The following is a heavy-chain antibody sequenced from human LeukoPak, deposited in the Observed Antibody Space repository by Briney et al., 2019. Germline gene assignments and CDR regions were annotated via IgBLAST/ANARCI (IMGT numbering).Heavy chain of an antibody. CDR3: ARTYYDFWSGYYTLFDY. J-gene: IGHJ4*02. Sequence: PSQTLSLTCTVSGGSISSGDYYWSWIRQPPGKDLEWIGYIYYSGSTYYNPSLKSRVTISVDTSKNQFSLKLSSVTAADTAVYYCARTYYDFWSGYYTLFDYWGQGTLVTVSS. V-gene: IGHV4-30-4*08. CDR1: GGSISSGDYY. D-gene: IGHD3-3*01. CDR2: IYYSGST.